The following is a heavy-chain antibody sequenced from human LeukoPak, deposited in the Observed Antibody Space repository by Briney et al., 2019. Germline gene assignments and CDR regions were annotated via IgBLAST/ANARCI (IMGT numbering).Heavy chain of an antibody. V-gene: IGHV4-59*01. J-gene: IGHJ3*02. CDR3: ARTAWGYAFDI. CDR2: IYYSGST. CDR1: GGSISSYY. Sequence: WETLSLTCTVSGGSISSYYWTWIRQPPGKGLEWIGYIYYSGSTNYNPSLKSRVTISLDTSKHQLSLKLNSVTAADTAVYFCARTAWGYAFDIWGQGAMVTVSS. D-gene: IGHD7-27*01.